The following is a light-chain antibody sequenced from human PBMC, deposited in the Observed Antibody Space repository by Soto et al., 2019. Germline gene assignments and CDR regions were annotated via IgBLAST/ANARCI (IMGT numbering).Light chain of an antibody. CDR2: KAS. V-gene: IGKV1-5*03. J-gene: IGKJ1*01. CDR1: QSISSW. CDR3: QHYNSYPWT. Sequence: IQMTQSPSSLSASVGDRVTITCRASQSISSWLAWYQQKPGKAPKLMIYKASSLQSVVPLRFSGSGSGTEFTLTITSLQPDDFATYFCQHYNSYPWTFGQGTKVDIK.